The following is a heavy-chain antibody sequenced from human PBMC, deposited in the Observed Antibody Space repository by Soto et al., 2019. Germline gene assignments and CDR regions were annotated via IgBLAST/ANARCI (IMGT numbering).Heavy chain of an antibody. J-gene: IGHJ4*02. Sequence: LRLSCAASGFTFSSYGMHWVRQAPGKGLEWVAVIWYDGSNKYYADSVKGRFTISRDNSKNTLYLQMNSLRAEDTAVYYCARVTYSSGWNPFDYWGQGTLVTVSS. CDR1: GFTFSSYG. D-gene: IGHD6-19*01. CDR2: IWYDGSNK. CDR3: ARVTYSSGWNPFDY. V-gene: IGHV3-33*01.